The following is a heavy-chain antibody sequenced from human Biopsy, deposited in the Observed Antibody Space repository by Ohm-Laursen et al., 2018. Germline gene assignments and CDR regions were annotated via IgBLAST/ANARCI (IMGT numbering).Heavy chain of an antibody. Sequence: SLRLSRTASGFTFSSYAMSWVRQAPGKGLEWVSGISGSGGTTDYADSVKGRFTISRDNPRNTVYLQMNSLRVEDTAVYYCAKINPSSIYYNYGMDVWGQGTTVTVSS. CDR2: ISGSGGTT. CDR3: AKINPSSIYYNYGMDV. CDR1: GFTFSSYA. J-gene: IGHJ6*02. V-gene: IGHV3-23*01.